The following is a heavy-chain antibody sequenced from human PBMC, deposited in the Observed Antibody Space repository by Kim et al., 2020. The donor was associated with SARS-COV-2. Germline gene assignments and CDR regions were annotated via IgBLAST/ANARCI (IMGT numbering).Heavy chain of an antibody. CDR3: ARDESDIVVVPQTEYYYYYGMDV. CDR1: GFTFSDYY. D-gene: IGHD2-2*01. Sequence: GGSLRLSCAASGFTFSDYYMSWIRQAPGKGLEWVSYISSSSSYTNYADSVKGRFTISRDNAKNSLYLQMNSLRAEDTAVYYCARDESDIVVVPQTEYYYYYGMDVWGQGTTVTVSS. CDR2: ISSSSSYT. V-gene: IGHV3-11*06. J-gene: IGHJ6*02.